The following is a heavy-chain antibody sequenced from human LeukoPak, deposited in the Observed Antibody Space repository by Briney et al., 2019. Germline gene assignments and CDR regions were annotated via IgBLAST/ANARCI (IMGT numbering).Heavy chain of an antibody. J-gene: IGHJ1*01. Sequence: GGSLRLSCAASGFTFSSYGMHWVRQAPCKGLEWVTFIRYDGSNKYYADSVKGRFTISRDNSKNTLYLQMNSLRAEDTAVYYCARGTDTWIQPNSEYFQHWGQGTLVTVSS. CDR1: GFTFSSYG. V-gene: IGHV3-30*02. CDR2: IRYDGSNK. D-gene: IGHD5-18*01. CDR3: ARGTDTWIQPNSEYFQH.